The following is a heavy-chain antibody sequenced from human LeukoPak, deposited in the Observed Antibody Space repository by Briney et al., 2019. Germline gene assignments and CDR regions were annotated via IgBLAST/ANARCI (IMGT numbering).Heavy chain of an antibody. CDR1: AFTFSSYT. J-gene: IGHJ3*02. Sequence: PGGSLRLACVASAFTFSSYTMHWVRQAPEKGLEWVSSISSSSSYIYYADSVKGRFTISRDNAKNSLYLQMNSLRVEDTAVYYCARSGRGYEDAFDIWGQGTMVTVSS. D-gene: IGHD5-12*01. V-gene: IGHV3-21*01. CDR2: ISSSSSYI. CDR3: ARSGRGYEDAFDI.